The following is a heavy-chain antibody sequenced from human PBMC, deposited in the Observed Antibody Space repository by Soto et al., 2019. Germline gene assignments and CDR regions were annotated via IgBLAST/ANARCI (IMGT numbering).Heavy chain of an antibody. V-gene: IGHV3-53*01. Sequence: GGSLRLSCAASGFTVSSNYMSRVRQAPGKGLEWVSVIYSGGSTYYADSVKGRFTISRDNSKNTLYLQMNSLRAEDTAVYYCAKTAEDYYYYGMDVWGQGTTVTVSS. CDR3: AKTAEDYYYYGMDV. J-gene: IGHJ6*02. CDR2: IYSGGST. CDR1: GFTVSSNY. D-gene: IGHD6-19*01.